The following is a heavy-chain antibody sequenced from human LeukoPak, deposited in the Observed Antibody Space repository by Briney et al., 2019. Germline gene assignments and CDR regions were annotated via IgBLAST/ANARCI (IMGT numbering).Heavy chain of an antibody. J-gene: IGHJ1*01. CDR1: GFTFSSYV. D-gene: IGHD3-22*01. Sequence: PGGSLRLSCAASGFTFSSYVMSWVRQAPGKGLEWVSGISGSGGDTYYADSVKGRSTISRDNSKNTLYLQMNSLRAEDTAVYYCAKKRYDSSGYLGYFLHWGQGTLVTVSS. CDR3: AKKRYDSSGYLGYFLH. V-gene: IGHV3-23*01. CDR2: ISGSGGDT.